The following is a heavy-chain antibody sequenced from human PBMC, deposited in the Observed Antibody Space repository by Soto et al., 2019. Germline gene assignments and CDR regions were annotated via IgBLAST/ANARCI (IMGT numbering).Heavy chain of an antibody. D-gene: IGHD3-3*01. Sequence: SETLSLTCTVSGGAISSGGYYWSWIRQHPGKGLEWIGYIYYSGSTYYNPSLKSRVTISVDTSKNQFSLKLSSVTAADTAVYYGDRDRDSRFELHYWGHGNLVNVS. V-gene: IGHV4-31*03. CDR1: GGAISSGGYY. J-gene: IGHJ4*01. CDR3: DRDRDSRFELHY. CDR2: IYYSGST.